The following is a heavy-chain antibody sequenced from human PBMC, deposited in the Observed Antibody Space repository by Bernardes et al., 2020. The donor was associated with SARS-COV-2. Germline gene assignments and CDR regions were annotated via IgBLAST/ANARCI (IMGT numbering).Heavy chain of an antibody. V-gene: IGHV1-18*04. D-gene: IGHD3-16*01. CDR1: GYTLTSYG. CDR2: ISAYNGNT. J-gene: IGHJ5*02. Sequence: ASVKVSCKASGYTLTSYGIIWVRQAPGQGLEWMGWISAYNGNTDYLEKLQGRITLATDTSTSTAYMELRSLRSDDTAVYYCARDGGWLDPWGQGTLVTVSS. CDR3: ARDGGWLDP.